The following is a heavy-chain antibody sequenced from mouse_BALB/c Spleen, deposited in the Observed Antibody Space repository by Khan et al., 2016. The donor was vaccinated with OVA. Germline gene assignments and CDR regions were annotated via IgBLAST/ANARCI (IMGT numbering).Heavy chain of an antibody. Sequence: VELVESGAELVKPGTSVKLSCKASGYIFTSYYMYWVRQRPGQGLEWIGEINPNNGGTNFNEKFKSNATLTVDKSSSTAYMHLSSLTSDDSAVDYCTRSGYGSFVYWGQGTLVTVSA. D-gene: IGHD2-2*01. CDR1: GYIFTSYY. V-gene: IGHV1S81*02. CDR2: INPNNGGT. CDR3: TRSGYGSFVY. J-gene: IGHJ3*01.